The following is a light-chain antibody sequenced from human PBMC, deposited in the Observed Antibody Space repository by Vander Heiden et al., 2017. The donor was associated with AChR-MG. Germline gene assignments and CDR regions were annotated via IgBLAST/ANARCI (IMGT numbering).Light chain of an antibody. CDR2: GNS. CDR3: QSYDSSLSGSNV. CDR1: SANIGAGYG. J-gene: IGLJ1*01. Sequence: QSVLTQPPSASGAPGPRVTSSCTGSSANIGAGYGVHWYQQLPGTAPKLLIYGNSKRPSGVPDRFSGSKSGTSASLAIAGLQAEDEADDYCQSYDSSLSGSNVFGTGTKVTVL. V-gene: IGLV1-40*01.